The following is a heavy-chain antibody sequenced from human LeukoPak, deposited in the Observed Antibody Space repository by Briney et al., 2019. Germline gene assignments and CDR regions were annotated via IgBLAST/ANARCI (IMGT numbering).Heavy chain of an antibody. CDR3: ARDYGSSVSDWFDP. Sequence: ASVKVSCKASGYTFASYGISWVRQAPGQGLEWMGWISAYNGNTNYAQKLQGRVTMTTDTSTSTAYMELRSLRSDDTAVYYCARDYGSSVSDWFDPWGQGTLVTVSS. J-gene: IGHJ5*02. V-gene: IGHV1-18*01. CDR2: ISAYNGNT. D-gene: IGHD2-2*01. CDR1: GYTFASYG.